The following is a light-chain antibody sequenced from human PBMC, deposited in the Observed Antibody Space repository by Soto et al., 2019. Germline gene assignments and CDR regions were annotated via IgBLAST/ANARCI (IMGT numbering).Light chain of an antibody. Sequence: DIQMTQSPSSLSASVGDRVTITCRASQSISSYLNWYQQKPGKAPKLLIYAASSLQSGVPSRFSGSRSGTDFTLTISSLQPEDFATYYCQQSYSTLTFGPATKVDIK. J-gene: IGKJ3*01. CDR3: QQSYSTLT. CDR1: QSISSY. CDR2: AAS. V-gene: IGKV1-39*01.